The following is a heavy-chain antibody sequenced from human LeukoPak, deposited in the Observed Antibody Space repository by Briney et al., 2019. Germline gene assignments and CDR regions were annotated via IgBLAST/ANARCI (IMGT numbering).Heavy chain of an antibody. CDR1: GYTFTSYD. CDR2: MSPNSGNT. Sequence: ASVKVSCKASGYTFTSYDINWVRQATGQGLEWMGWMSPNSGNTGYAQKFQGRVTITRSTSISTAYMELSSLRSDDTAVYCCARIPPGGTSPPDYWGQGTLVTVSS. J-gene: IGHJ4*02. V-gene: IGHV1-8*01. D-gene: IGHD2-8*01. CDR3: ARIPPGGTSPPDY.